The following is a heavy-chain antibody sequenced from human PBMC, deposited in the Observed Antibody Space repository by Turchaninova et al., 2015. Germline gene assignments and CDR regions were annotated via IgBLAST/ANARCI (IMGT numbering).Heavy chain of an antibody. D-gene: IGHD2-8*01. CDR1: GFAFANYG. V-gene: IGHV3-30*02. J-gene: IGHJ4*02. Sequence: QVQLVESGGGVVQTGGAMGLSCAGCGFAFANYGMHLVRQAPGKGLEWVSFIDYNENRKYYADSVKGRFTVSRDNSKNTLYLQMNSLRVEDTAVYYCAKVLKFKDDGAFDHWGQGTLVTASS. CDR2: IDYNENRK. CDR3: AKVLKFKDDGAFDH.